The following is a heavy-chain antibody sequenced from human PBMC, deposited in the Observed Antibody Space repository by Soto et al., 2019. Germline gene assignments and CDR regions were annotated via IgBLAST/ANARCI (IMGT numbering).Heavy chain of an antibody. CDR2: IRSKANSYAT. CDR3: TRLLSSGWYNWFDP. V-gene: IGHV3-73*02. Sequence: VQLVESGGGLVQPGGSLKLSCAASGFTFSGSAMHWVRQASGKGLEWVGRIRSKANSYATAYAASVKGRFTISRDDSKNTAYLQMNSLKTEDTAVYYSTRLLSSGWYNWFDPWGQGTLVTVSS. CDR1: GFTFSGSA. J-gene: IGHJ5*02. D-gene: IGHD6-19*01.